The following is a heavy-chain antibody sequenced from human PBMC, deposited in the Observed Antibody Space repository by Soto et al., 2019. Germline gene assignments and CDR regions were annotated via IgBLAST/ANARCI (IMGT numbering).Heavy chain of an antibody. CDR3: ARKRVFRGVTYGMDV. CDR2: IYYSGST. Sequence: SETLSLTCTVSGGPISSGGYYWSWIRQHPGKGLEWIGYIYYSGSTYYNPSLKSRVTISVDTSKNQFFLKLSSVTAADTAVYYCARKRVFRGVTYGMDVWGQGTTVTVSS. D-gene: IGHD3-10*01. J-gene: IGHJ6*02. CDR1: GGPISSGGYY. V-gene: IGHV4-31*03.